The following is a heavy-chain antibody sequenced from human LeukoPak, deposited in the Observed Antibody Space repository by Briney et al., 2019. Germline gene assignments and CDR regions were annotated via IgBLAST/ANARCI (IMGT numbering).Heavy chain of an antibody. CDR2: ISSSSSYI. J-gene: IGHJ4*02. Sequence: GGSLRLSCAASGFTFSSYSMNWVRQAPGKGLEWVSSISSSSSYIYYADSVKGRFTISRDNDKNSLYLQMNSLRAEDTAVYYCAKGYSGYDVFDYWGQGTLVTVSS. D-gene: IGHD5-12*01. CDR3: AKGYSGYDVFDY. CDR1: GFTFSSYS. V-gene: IGHV3-21*01.